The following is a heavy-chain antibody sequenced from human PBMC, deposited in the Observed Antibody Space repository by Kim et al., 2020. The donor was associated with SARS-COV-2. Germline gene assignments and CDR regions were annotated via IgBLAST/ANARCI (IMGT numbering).Heavy chain of an antibody. Sequence: GGYLRLSCAASDFTVTTNYMSWVRQAPGKGLEWVSVIYSGGTTYYADSVKGRFTISRDNSKNTMYLQMDSLRAEDTGVYYCARDMSHLYGMDVWGQGTTVTVSS. D-gene: IGHD3-16*01. CDR1: DFTVTTNY. CDR3: ARDMSHLYGMDV. CDR2: IYSGGTT. J-gene: IGHJ6*02. V-gene: IGHV3-53*01.